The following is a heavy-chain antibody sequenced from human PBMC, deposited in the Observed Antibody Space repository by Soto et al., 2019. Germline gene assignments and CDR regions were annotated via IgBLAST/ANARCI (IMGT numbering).Heavy chain of an antibody. J-gene: IGHJ4*02. V-gene: IGHV3-7*01. D-gene: IGHD2-15*01. CDR1: GFTFSSYW. CDR3: ARRSARYCSGGSCYYHDD. CDR2: IKQDGSEK. Sequence: PGGSLRLSCAASGFTFSSYWMSWVRQAPGKGLEWVANIKQDGSEKYYVDSVKGRFTISRDNAKNSLYLQMNSLRAEDTAVYYCARRSARYCSGGSCYYHDDWGQGTLVTVSS.